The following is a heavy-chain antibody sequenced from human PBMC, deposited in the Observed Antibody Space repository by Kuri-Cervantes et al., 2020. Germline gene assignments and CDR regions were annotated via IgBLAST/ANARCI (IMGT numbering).Heavy chain of an antibody. CDR2: ISYDGSNK. CDR1: GFTFSSYA. V-gene: IGHV3-30-3*01. D-gene: IGHD1-26*01. Sequence: GGSLRLSCAASGFTFSSYAMHWVRQAPGKGLEWVAVISYDGSNKYYADSVKGRFTISRDNSKNTLYLQMNSLRAEDTAVYYCAKDASGSYFPWGQGTLVTVSS. J-gene: IGHJ5*02. CDR3: AKDASGSYFP.